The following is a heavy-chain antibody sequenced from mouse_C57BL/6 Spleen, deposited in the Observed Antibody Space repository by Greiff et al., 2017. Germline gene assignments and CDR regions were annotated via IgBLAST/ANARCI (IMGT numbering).Heavy chain of an antibody. J-gene: IGHJ3*01. D-gene: IGHD2-3*01. Sequence: EVKLLESGPVLVKPGASVKMSCKASGYTFTDYYMNWVKQSHGKSLEWIGVINPYNGGTSYNQKFKGKATLTVDKSSSTAYMELNSLTSEDSAVYYCARYYDGYPSFFAYWGQGTLVTVSA. V-gene: IGHV1-19*01. CDR1: GYTFTDYY. CDR3: ARYYDGYPSFFAY. CDR2: INPYNGGT.